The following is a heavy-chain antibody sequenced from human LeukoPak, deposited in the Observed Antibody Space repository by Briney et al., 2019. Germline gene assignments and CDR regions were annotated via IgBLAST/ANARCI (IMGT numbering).Heavy chain of an antibody. D-gene: IGHD4/OR15-4a*01. J-gene: IGHJ6*03. Sequence: ASVKVSCKPSGYTFSDYGITWVRQAPGQGIEWMGWISGYNGNTNYAESLQGRVTMTIDTPTSTAYMDLRSLRSDDTVVYYCARVGLVDNEYGFYFYMDVWGKGTTVIVSS. CDR1: GYTFSDYG. V-gene: IGHV1-18*01. CDR3: ARVGLVDNEYGFYFYMDV. CDR2: ISGYNGNT.